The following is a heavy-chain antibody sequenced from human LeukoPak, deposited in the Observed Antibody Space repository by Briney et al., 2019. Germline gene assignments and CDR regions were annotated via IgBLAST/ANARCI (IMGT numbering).Heavy chain of an antibody. D-gene: IGHD6-13*01. V-gene: IGHV4-34*01. CDR1: GGSFSGYY. CDR3: ARGAAGTVDY. J-gene: IGHJ4*02. Sequence: SETLSLTCAVYGGSFSGYYWSWIRQPPGKGLEWIGEINHSGSTNYNPSLKSRVTISVDTSKNQFSLQLNSVTPEDTAVYYCARGAAGTVDYWGQGTLATVSS. CDR2: INHSGST.